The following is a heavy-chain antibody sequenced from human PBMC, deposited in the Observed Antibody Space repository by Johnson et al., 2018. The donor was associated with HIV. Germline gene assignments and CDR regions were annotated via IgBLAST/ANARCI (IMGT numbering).Heavy chain of an antibody. CDR2: INWNGGSK. CDR3: ARDRSENAFDI. V-gene: IGHV3-20*04. CDR1: GFMVADYG. Sequence: VQLVESGGGVVRPGGSLRLSCAVSGFMVADYGMSWVRQVPGKGLEWVSGINWNGGSKGYADSVKGRFTISRDNSKNTLYLQMNSLRAEDTAVYYCARDRSENAFDIWGQGTMVTVSS. J-gene: IGHJ3*02.